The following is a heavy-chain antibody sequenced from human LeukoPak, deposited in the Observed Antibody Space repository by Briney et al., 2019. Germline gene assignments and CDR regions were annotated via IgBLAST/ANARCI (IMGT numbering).Heavy chain of an antibody. CDR2: INHSGST. CDR1: GGSFSGYY. D-gene: IGHD4-11*01. J-gene: IGHJ5*02. Sequence: SETLSLTCAVYGGSFSGYYWSWIRQPPGKGLEWIGEINHSGSTNYNPSLKSRVTISVDTSKNQFSLKLSSVTAADTAVYYCARRVTTAWGTGWFDPWGQGTLVTVSS. CDR3: ARRVTTAWGTGWFDP. V-gene: IGHV4-34*01.